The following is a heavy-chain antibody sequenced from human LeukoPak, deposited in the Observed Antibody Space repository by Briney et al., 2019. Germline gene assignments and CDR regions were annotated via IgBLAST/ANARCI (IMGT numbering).Heavy chain of an antibody. D-gene: IGHD4-17*01. CDR3: ARANGDYPD. V-gene: IGHV1-18*01. CDR2: ISTYSGNT. Sequence: EASVKASCKASGYTFTSYGISWVRHAPGQGLEWMGWISTYSGNTNLAQNLQGRVTMTTDTSTSTAYMELRSLRSDDTAVYYCARANGDYPDWGQGTLVTVSS. CDR1: GYTFTSYG. J-gene: IGHJ4*02.